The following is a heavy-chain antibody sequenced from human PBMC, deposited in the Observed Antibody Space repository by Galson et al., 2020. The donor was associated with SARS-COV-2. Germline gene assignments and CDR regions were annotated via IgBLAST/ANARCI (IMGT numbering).Heavy chain of an antibody. Sequence: GGSLRPSCAASGFTFRSYSMTWVRPAPRKGLEWVSYISSSSSTIYYAISLKGRFTISRDNAKNSLYLQMNSLRAADTAVYYCERDLGYDFWYGYSRTMDVWGKGSTVTVSS. CDR3: ERDLGYDFWYGYSRTMDV. CDR1: GFTFRSYS. CDR2: ISSSSSTI. V-gene: IGHV3-48*01. J-gene: IGHJ6*04. D-gene: IGHD3-3*01.